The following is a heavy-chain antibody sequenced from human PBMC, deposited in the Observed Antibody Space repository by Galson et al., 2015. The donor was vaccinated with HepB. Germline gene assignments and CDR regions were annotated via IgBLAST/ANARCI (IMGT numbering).Heavy chain of an antibody. V-gene: IGHV3-11*03. D-gene: IGHD3-3*01. J-gene: IGHJ3*02. CDR1: GFTFSDYY. CDR3: ARKMGLWSGYNDAFDI. CDR2: ISSSSSYT. Sequence: SLRLSCAASGFTFSDYYMNWIRQAPGKGLEWVSYISSSSSYTNYADSVKGRFTISRDNAKNSLYLQMNSLRAEDTAVYYCARKMGLWSGYNDAFDIWGQGTMVTVSS.